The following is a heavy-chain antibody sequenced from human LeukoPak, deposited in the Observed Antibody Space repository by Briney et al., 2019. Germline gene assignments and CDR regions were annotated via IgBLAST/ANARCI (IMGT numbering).Heavy chain of an antibody. J-gene: IGHJ4*02. CDR2: IYSGGST. D-gene: IGHD4-11*01. V-gene: IGHV3-66*01. Sequence: GGSLRLSCAASGFTVSSNYMSWVRQAPGKGLEWVSVIYSGGSTYYADSVKGRFTISRDNSKNTLYLQMNSLRAEDTAVYYCARAVSTVSTWDYWGQGTLVTVSS. CDR3: ARAVSTVSTWDY. CDR1: GFTVSSNY.